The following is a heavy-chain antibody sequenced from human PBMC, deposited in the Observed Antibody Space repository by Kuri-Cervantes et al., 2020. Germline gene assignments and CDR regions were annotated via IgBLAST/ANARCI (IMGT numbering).Heavy chain of an antibody. Sequence: SETLSLTCTVSGDSISSYYYSWIRQPPGKGLEWIGYIYYSGSTNYNPSLKSRVTISADTSKNQFSLKLNSVTAADTAVYYCARVGHARGWFFDYWGQGTMVTVSS. CDR2: IYYSGST. V-gene: IGHV4-59*12. CDR1: GDSISSYY. CDR3: ARVGHARGWFFDY. J-gene: IGHJ4*02. D-gene: IGHD6-19*01.